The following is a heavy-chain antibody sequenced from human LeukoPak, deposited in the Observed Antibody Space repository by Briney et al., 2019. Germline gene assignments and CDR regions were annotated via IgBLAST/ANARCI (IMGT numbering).Heavy chain of an antibody. V-gene: IGHV1-8*01. CDR2: MNPNSGNT. Sequence: ASVKVSCKASGYTFTSYDINWVRQATGQGLEWMGWMNPNSGNTGYAQKFQGRVTMTRNTSISTAYMELSSLRSEDTAVYYCARSGSMVQGAYYYYGMDVWGQGTTVTVSS. CDR1: GYTFTSYD. J-gene: IGHJ6*02. CDR3: ARSGSMVQGAYYYYGMDV. D-gene: IGHD3-10*01.